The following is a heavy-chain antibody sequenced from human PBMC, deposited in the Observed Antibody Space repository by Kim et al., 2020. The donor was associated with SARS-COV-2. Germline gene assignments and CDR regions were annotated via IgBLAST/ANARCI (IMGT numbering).Heavy chain of an antibody. CDR2: IRSKAYGGTT. D-gene: IGHD3-16*02. CDR3: TSSYPLYGLDV. CDR1: GFTFGDYA. Sequence: GGSLRLSCTASGFTFGDYAMSWFRQAPGKGLEWVGFIRSKAYGGTTGYAASVKGRFTISRDDSKSIAYLQINSLKSEDTAVYYCTSSYPLYGLDVWGQGTTVTVSS. J-gene: IGHJ6*02. V-gene: IGHV3-49*03.